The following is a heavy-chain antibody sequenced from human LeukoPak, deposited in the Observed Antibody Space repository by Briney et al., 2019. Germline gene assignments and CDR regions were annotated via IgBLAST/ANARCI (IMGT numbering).Heavy chain of an antibody. V-gene: IGHV4-34*01. CDR1: GGSFSGYY. CDR2: INHSGST. J-gene: IGHJ3*02. Sequence: SETLSLTCAVYGGSFSGYYWSWIRQPPGKGLEWIGEINHSGSTNYNPSLKSRVTISVDTSKNQFSLKLSSVTAADTAVYYCARQEMNHYAFDIWGQGTMVTVSS. CDR3: ARQEMNHYAFDI.